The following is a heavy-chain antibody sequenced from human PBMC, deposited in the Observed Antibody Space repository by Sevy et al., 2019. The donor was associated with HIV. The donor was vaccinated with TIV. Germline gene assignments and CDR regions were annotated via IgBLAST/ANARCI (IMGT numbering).Heavy chain of an antibody. CDR1: GFTFSSYE. J-gene: IGHJ4*02. CDR2: ISSSGSTI. V-gene: IGHV3-48*03. Sequence: GGSLRLSCAASGFTFSSYEMNWVRQAPGKGLEWVSYISSSGSTIYYADSVKGRFTISRDNAKNSLYLQMNSRTAEDTAVYYCARVFGPITMIVVVAIAYWGQGTLVTVSS. D-gene: IGHD3-22*01. CDR3: ARVFGPITMIVVVAIAY.